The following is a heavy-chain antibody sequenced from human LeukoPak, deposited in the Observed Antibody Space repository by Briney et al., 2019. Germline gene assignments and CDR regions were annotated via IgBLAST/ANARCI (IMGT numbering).Heavy chain of an antibody. CDR3: AKGVRFLEWLEYYFDY. J-gene: IGHJ4*02. V-gene: IGHV3-30*18. D-gene: IGHD3-3*01. Sequence: GGSLRLSCAAPGFTFSSYGMHWVRQAPGKGLEWVAVISYDGSNKYYADSVKGRFTISRDNSKNTLYLQMNSLRAEDTAVYYCAKGVRFLEWLEYYFDYWGQGTLVTVSS. CDR2: ISYDGSNK. CDR1: GFTFSSYG.